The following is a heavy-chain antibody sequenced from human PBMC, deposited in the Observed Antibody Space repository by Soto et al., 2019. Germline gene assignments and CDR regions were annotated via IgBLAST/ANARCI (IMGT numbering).Heavy chain of an antibody. CDR2: IYSSENT. CDR3: ARLNGYCVSTNCHGYYGMDV. J-gene: IGHJ6*02. Sequence: QLQLQESGPGLVKPSETLSLTCTVSGGSVSTNSYSWGWIRQSPGKGLEWIGTIYSSENTYYSPPLLSRVTISAAPSKSEFALRLSSLTAADTAVYYCARLNGYCVSTNCHGYYGMDVWGQGTTVTVSS. CDR1: GGSVSTNSYS. V-gene: IGHV4-39*01. D-gene: IGHD2-2*03.